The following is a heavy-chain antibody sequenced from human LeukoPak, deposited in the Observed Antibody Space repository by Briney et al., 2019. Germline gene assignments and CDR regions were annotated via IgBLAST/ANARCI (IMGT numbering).Heavy chain of an antibody. CDR3: ARAGYSNRWDGVDY. D-gene: IGHD2/OR15-2a*01. V-gene: IGHV5-51*01. CDR2: IYPGDSDT. CDR1: GYSFTNYW. J-gene: IGHJ4*02. Sequence: GESLKISCKGSGYSFTNYWIGWVRQMPGKGLEFMGIIYPGDSDTRYSPSFQGQVTISVDKSINTAYLQWSSLKASDSAMYYCARAGYSNRWDGVDYWGQGTLVTVSS.